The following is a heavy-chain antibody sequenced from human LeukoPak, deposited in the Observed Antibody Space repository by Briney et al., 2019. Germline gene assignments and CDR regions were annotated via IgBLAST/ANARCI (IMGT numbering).Heavy chain of an antibody. D-gene: IGHD2-2*02. J-gene: IGHJ6*03. CDR2: IYYSGST. CDR3: ARSHRYCSSTSRYTEVVGTNYYYYMDV. Sequence: SETLSLTCTVSGGSISSYYWSWIRQPPGKGLEWIGYIYYSGSTNYNPSLKSRVTISVDTSKNQFSLKLSSVTAADTAVYYCARSHRYCSSTSRYTEVVGTNYYYYMDVWGKGTTVTVSS. CDR1: GGSISSYY. V-gene: IGHV4-59*01.